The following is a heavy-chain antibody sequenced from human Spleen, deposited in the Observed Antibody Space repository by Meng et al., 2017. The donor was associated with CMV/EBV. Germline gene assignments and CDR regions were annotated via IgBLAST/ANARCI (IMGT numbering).Heavy chain of an antibody. CDR3: ARVTGFGSTSPPTKYYYYYGMDV. Sequence: ISWVRQAPGQGLEWMGGIIPILGIANYAQKFQGRVTITADKSTSTAYMELSSLRSEDTAVYYCARVTGFGSTSPPTKYYYYYGMDVWGQGTTVTVSS. CDR2: IIPILGIA. D-gene: IGHD2-2*01. J-gene: IGHJ6*02. V-gene: IGHV1-69*10.